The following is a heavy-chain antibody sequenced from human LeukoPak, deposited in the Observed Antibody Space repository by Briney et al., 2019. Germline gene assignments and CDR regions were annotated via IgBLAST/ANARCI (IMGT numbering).Heavy chain of an antibody. Sequence: GGSLRLSCAASGCIFSTYEMNWVREAPGKGLEWVSGINWNGGSRGYADSVKGRFTISRDNAKNFLYLRMNSLRVEDTALYYCARGIDSGYDYFDYWGQGTLVTVSS. V-gene: IGHV3-20*04. J-gene: IGHJ4*02. CDR1: GCIFSTYE. CDR3: ARGIDSGYDYFDY. D-gene: IGHD5-12*01. CDR2: INWNGGSR.